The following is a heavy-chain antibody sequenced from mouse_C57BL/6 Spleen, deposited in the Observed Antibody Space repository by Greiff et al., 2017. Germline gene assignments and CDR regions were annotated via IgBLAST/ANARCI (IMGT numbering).Heavy chain of an antibody. Sequence: VQLKESGGGLVKPGGSLKLSCAASGFTFSSYAMSWVRQTPEKRLEWVATISDGGSYTYYPDNVKGRFTISRDNAKNNLYLQMSHLRSEDTAMYYCARYYYGSSSPYARDYWGQGTSVTVSS. D-gene: IGHD1-1*01. CDR2: ISDGGSYT. CDR3: ARYYYGSSSPYARDY. V-gene: IGHV5-4*01. J-gene: IGHJ4*01. CDR1: GFTFSSYA.